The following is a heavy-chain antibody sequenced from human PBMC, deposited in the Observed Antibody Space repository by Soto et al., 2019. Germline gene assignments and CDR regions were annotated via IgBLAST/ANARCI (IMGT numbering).Heavy chain of an antibody. D-gene: IGHD6-13*01. CDR3: AREGLEQQLGPYYFDY. J-gene: IGHJ4*02. CDR2: IYYSGST. CDR1: GGSISSSSYY. V-gene: IGHV4-39*07. Sequence: SETLSLTCTVSGGSISSSSYYWGWIRQPPGKGLEWIGSIYYSGSTSYNPSLKSRVTISVGKSKNQFSLKLSSVTAADTAVYYCAREGLEQQLGPYYFDYWGQGTLVTVSS.